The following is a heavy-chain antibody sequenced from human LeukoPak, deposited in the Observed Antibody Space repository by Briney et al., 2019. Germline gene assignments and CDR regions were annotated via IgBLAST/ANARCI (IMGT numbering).Heavy chain of an antibody. CDR2: FDPEDGET. CDR3: ARDIRKYQLRSPGMDV. CDR1: GYTLTEFS. D-gene: IGHD2-2*01. V-gene: IGHV1-24*01. J-gene: IGHJ6*04. Sequence: ASVKVSCKVSGYTLTEFSMHWVRQAPGKGLEWMGGFDPEDGETIYAQELQGRVTMTKDTSTDTAYMELSSLRSEDTAVYYCARDIRKYQLRSPGMDVWGKGTTVTISS.